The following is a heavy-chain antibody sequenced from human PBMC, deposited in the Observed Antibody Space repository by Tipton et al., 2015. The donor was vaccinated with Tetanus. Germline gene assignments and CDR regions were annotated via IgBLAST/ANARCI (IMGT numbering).Heavy chain of an antibody. D-gene: IGHD3-3*01. CDR2: IYSPGTT. J-gene: IGHJ4*02. CDR1: GASINAGGYL. V-gene: IGHV4-31*03. Sequence: TLSLTCTVSGASINAGGYLWTWARQHPGKGLEWIGYIYSPGTTSYAPSLRGRATISFDSVKNHFSLSLSSVTAADTAMYYCARANYDFPKKGPFDSWGRGALVIVSS. CDR3: ARANYDFPKKGPFDS.